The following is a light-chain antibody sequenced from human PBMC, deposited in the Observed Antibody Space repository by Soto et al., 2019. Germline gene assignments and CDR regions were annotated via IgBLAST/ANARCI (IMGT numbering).Light chain of an antibody. Sequence: QAVVTQEPSLTVSPGGTVTLTCGSSTGAVTSGHYPYWFQQKPGQAPRTLIYDTSNKHSWTPARFSGSLLGGKAALTLSGAQPEDEAEYYCLLSYSGALHPVFGGGTQLTVL. CDR2: DTS. J-gene: IGLJ7*01. CDR1: TGAVTSGHY. CDR3: LLSYSGALHPV. V-gene: IGLV7-46*01.